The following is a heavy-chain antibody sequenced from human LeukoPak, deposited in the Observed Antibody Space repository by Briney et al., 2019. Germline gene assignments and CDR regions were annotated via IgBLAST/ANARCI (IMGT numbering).Heavy chain of an antibody. CDR3: ARGPVIVGATRQNWFDP. CDR2: MNPNSGNT. V-gene: IGHV1-8*01. CDR1: GYTFTSYD. J-gene: IGHJ5*02. Sequence: GASVKVSCKASGYTFTSYDINWVRQATGQGLEWMGWMNPNSGNTGYAQKFQGRVTMTRNTSISTAYMELSSLRSEGTAVYYCARGPVIVGATRQNWFDPWGQGTLVTVSS. D-gene: IGHD1-26*01.